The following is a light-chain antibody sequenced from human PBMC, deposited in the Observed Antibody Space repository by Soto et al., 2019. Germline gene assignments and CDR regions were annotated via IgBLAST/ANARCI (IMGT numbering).Light chain of an antibody. CDR2: GVS. CDR1: SSDVGAYNY. J-gene: IGLJ2*01. CDR3: NSFTSSSTVV. V-gene: IGLV2-14*03. Sequence: QSFLTQPSSLSVSPGQSIPISCTGTSSDVGAYNYVPWFQQHPGKAPKLMIYGVSNRPSGVASRFSGSKSGNTASLTISGLQAEDEADYHCNSFTSSSTVVYGGGTK.